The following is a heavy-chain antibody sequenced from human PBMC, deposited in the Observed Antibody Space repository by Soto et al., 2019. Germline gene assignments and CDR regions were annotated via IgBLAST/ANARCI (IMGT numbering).Heavy chain of an antibody. Sequence: PGGSLRLSCAASGFIFENFGMSWVRQAPGKGLEWISSISGSGFKKYYADSVKGRFTISRDNSKSTVYLELNNLSAEDTAVYYCARVLGVYCGGDCYSLWGQGTLVTVSS. CDR2: ISGSGFKK. J-gene: IGHJ4*02. CDR1: GFIFENFG. D-gene: IGHD2-21*02. V-gene: IGHV3-23*01. CDR3: ARVLGVYCGGDCYSL.